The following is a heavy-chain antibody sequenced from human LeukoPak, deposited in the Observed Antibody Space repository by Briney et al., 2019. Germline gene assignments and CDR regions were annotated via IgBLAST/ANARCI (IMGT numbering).Heavy chain of an antibody. V-gene: IGHV4-39*01. CDR1: GGSISSSSYY. CDR2: IYYSGST. D-gene: IGHD6-6*01. J-gene: IGHJ6*03. CDR3: ARLMYSSSSYYYYYYYMDV. Sequence: SETLSLTCTVSGGSISSSSYYWGWIRQPPGKGLEWIGSIYYSGSTYYNPSLKSRVTISVDTSKNQFSLKLSSVTAADMAVYYCARLMYSSSSYYYYYYYMDVWGKGTTVTVSS.